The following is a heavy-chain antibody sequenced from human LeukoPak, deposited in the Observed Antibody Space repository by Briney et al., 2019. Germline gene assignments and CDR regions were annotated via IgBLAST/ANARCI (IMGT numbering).Heavy chain of an antibody. CDR2: ITNNGGNT. D-gene: IGHD3-9*01. CDR3: VIVRGYFDASGSDY. V-gene: IGHV3-64D*06. J-gene: IGHJ4*02. CDR1: GFTFSSYS. Sequence: PGGSLRLSCSASGFTFSSYSMHWVRQAPGKGLEFVSAITNNGGNTYYADSVKGRFTISRDNSKNTVYLQMNSLRAEDTAVYYCVIVRGYFDASGSDYWGQGTLVTVSS.